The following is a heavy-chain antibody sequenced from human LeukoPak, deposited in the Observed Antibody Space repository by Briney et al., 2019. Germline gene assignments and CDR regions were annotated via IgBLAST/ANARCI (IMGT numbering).Heavy chain of an antibody. CDR3: ATGDYGAFDI. CDR2: ISSSSYI. D-gene: IGHD4-17*01. CDR1: GFIFSSYS. J-gene: IGHJ3*02. V-gene: IGHV3-21*01. Sequence: GGSLRLSCVASGFIFSSYSMNWVRQAPGKGLEWVSSISSSSYIYYADSVKGRFTISRDNAKNSLYLQMNSLRAEDTAVYYCATGDYGAFDIWGQGTMVTVSS.